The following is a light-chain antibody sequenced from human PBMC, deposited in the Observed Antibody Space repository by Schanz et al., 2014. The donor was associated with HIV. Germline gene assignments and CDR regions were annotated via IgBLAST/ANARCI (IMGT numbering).Light chain of an antibody. CDR3: AAWDDRLSGWV. CDR2: GNS. J-gene: IGLJ3*02. Sequence: QSVLTQPPSVSEAPRQRVTISCSGSSSNIGNNAVNWYQQLPGKAPKLLIYGNSNRPSGVPDRFSGSKSGTSASLVISGLRSEDEADYYCAAWDDRLSGWVFGGGTKLTVL. CDR1: SSNIGNNA. V-gene: IGLV1-36*01.